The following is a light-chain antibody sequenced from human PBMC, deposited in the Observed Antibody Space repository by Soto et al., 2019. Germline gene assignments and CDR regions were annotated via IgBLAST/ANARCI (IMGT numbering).Light chain of an antibody. CDR2: EVT. J-gene: IGLJ1*01. V-gene: IGLV2-14*01. CDR3: SSYTFNSTLYV. Sequence: QSALAQPASVSGSPGQSITISCTGSSSDVGGHNYVSWYQQHPGKAPKLMIYEVTKRPSGVSNRFSGSKSGNTASLTISGLQAEDEADYYCSSYTFNSTLYVLGTGTKVTVL. CDR1: SSDVGGHNY.